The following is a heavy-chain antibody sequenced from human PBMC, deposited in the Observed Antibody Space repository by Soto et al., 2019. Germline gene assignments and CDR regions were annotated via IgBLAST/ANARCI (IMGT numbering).Heavy chain of an antibody. V-gene: IGHV2-5*02. D-gene: IGHD1-26*01. CDR3: AHRSLSSGTYWDGGYFDS. Sequence: QITLKESGPTRVKTAQTLTLTCTFSGFSLSTTGVGVGWVRQPPGKALEWLVLIYWDDDRRYSPSLKNRLSITKDTSRNQLVLALANVAPVDTATYFCAHRSLSSGTYWDGGYFDSWGQGALVSVSS. CDR2: IYWDDDR. CDR1: GFSLSTTGVG. J-gene: IGHJ4*02.